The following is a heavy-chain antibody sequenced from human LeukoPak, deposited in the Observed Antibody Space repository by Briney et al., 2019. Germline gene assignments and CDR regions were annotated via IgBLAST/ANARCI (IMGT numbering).Heavy chain of an antibody. V-gene: IGHV3-23*01. J-gene: IGHJ5*01. CDR1: GFTFYMYA. CDR2: MCGTAGCT. Sequence: SGGSLRLSCQASGFTFYMYAMSWFRQAPGKGLEWVASMCGTAGCTFYPDSVKGRFTISRDNSKNVLYLRMNSLTAEDTAIYYCAKDRPNFHENSGRYYRRDSDSWGQGTLVTVSS. CDR3: AKDRPNFHENSGRYYRRDSDS. D-gene: IGHD3-22*01.